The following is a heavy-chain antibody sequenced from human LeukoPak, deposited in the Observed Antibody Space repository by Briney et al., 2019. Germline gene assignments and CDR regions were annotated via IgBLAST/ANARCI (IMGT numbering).Heavy chain of an antibody. J-gene: IGHJ4*02. V-gene: IGHV1-3*01. CDR1: GYTFTSYA. CDR3: ARSRIAAAGFDY. CDR2: INAGNGNT. Sequence: ASVKVSCKASGYTFTSYAMHWLRQSPGQRLEWMGWINAGNGNTKYSQKFQGRVTITRDTSASTAYMELSSLRSEDTAVYYCARSRIAAAGFDYWGQGTLVTVSS. D-gene: IGHD6-13*01.